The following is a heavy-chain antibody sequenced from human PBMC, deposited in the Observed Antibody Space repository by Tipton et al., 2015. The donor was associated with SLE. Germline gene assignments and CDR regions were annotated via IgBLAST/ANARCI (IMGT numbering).Heavy chain of an antibody. CDR1: GFTFSSYA. CDR2: ISGSGGST. CDR3: AKEGYYGSGTRDAFDI. D-gene: IGHD3-10*01. J-gene: IGHJ3*02. V-gene: IGHV3-23*01. Sequence: GSLRLSCAASGFTFSSYAMSWVRQAPGKGLEWVSAISGSGGSTYYADPVKGRFTISRDNSKNTLYPQMNSLRAEDTAVYYCAKEGYYGSGTRDAFDIWGQGTMVTVSS.